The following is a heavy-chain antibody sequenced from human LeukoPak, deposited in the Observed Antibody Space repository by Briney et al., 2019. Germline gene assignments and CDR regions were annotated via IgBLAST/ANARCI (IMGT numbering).Heavy chain of an antibody. CDR1: GFTFSIYA. V-gene: IGHV3-23*01. J-gene: IGHJ4*02. CDR3: AKEATYYYDKYFDY. CDR2: ISGRGDST. Sequence: PGGSLRLSCAGSGFTFSIYAMTWVRQAPGKVLEWVSSISGRGDSTNYADSVKGRFTISRDNSKNTLYMQMNSLRAEDTAVYYCAKEATYYYDKYFDYWGQGTLVTVSS. D-gene: IGHD3-22*01.